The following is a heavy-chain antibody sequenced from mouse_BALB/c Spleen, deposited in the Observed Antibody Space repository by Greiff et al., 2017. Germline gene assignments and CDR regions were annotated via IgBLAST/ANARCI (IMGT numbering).Heavy chain of an antibody. CDR1: GFTFSSYG. CDR2: INSNGGST. J-gene: IGHJ4*01. Sequence: DVMLVESGGGLVQPGGSLKLSCAASGFTFSSYGMSWVRQTPDKRLELVATINSNGGSTYYPDSVKGRFTISRDNAKNTLYLQMSSLKSEDTAMYYCASNYDAMDYWGQGTSVTVSS. CDR3: ASNYDAMDY. V-gene: IGHV5-6-3*01.